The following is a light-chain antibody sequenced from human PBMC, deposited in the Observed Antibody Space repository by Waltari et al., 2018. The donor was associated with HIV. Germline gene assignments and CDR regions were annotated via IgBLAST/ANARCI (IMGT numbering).Light chain of an antibody. CDR2: AVT. CDR1: STDVGVYNY. CDR3: CSFAGTNTWV. V-gene: IGLV2-23*02. J-gene: IGLJ3*02. Sequence: QSALTQPASVSGSPGQSITISCAGGSTDVGVYNYVSWYQQYPGKVPNVVIYAVTERPSGFSNRFSGSKSGNTASLTISGLQAEDEADYYCCSFAGTNTWVFGGGTRLTV.